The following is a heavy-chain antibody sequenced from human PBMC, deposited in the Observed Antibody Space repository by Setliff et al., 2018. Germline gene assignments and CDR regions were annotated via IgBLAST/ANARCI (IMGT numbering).Heavy chain of an antibody. CDR2: ITDDGGTT. CDR1: GFTFFSYT. V-gene: IGHV3-23*01. J-gene: IGHJ4*02. Sequence: GGSLRLSCTTSGFTFFSYTMNWVRQAPGKGLEWVSAITDDGGTTHYAGSVKGRFTIARDNSKNTLYLQMNSLRVEDTAIYYCAKEVPYDNGFIFLDYWGQGTLVTVSS. D-gene: IGHD1-1*01. CDR3: AKEVPYDNGFIFLDY.